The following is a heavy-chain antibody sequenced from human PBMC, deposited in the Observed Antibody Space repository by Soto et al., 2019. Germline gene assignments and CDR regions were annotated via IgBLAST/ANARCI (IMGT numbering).Heavy chain of an antibody. D-gene: IGHD1-1*01. Sequence: QVQLQESGPGLVKPSGTLSLTCAVSRGSISSSNWWSWVRQPPGKGLEWIGEVYHTGSTTYSPSLKSRVTMSVDKSKNQFSLRLTSVTAADTAVYYCARSRNDYFYMDVWGKGTTVTVSS. CDR2: VYHTGST. J-gene: IGHJ6*03. CDR1: RGSISSSNW. CDR3: ARSRNDYFYMDV. V-gene: IGHV4-4*02.